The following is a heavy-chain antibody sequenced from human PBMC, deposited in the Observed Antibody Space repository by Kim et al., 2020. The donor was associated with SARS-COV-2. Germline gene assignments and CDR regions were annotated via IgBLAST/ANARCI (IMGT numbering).Heavy chain of an antibody. CDR1: GGSISSSSYY. V-gene: IGHV4-39*01. CDR2: IYYSGST. Sequence: SETLSLTCTVSGGSISSSSYYWGWIRQPPGKGLEWIGSIYYSGSTYYNPSLKSRVTISVDTSKNQFSLKLSSVTAADTAVYYCARIRIDRDGEATEPPSPSEIDYWGQGTLVTVSS. J-gene: IGHJ4*02. CDR3: ARIRIDRDGEATEPPSPSEIDY. D-gene: IGHD1-26*01.